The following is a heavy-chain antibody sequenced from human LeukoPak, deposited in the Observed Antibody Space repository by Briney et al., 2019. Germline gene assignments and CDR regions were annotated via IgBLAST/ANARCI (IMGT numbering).Heavy chain of an antibody. CDR1: GGSFSGYY. D-gene: IGHD5-12*01. CDR2: INHSGST. V-gene: IGHV4-34*01. CDR3: ARGPRDGYNHTPDFDY. J-gene: IGHJ4*02. Sequence: SETLSLTCAVYGGSFSGYYWSLIRQPPGKGLEWIVEINHSGSTNYNPSLKSRVTISVDTSKNQFSLKLSSVTAADTAVYYCARGPRDGYNHTPDFDYWGQGTLVTVSS.